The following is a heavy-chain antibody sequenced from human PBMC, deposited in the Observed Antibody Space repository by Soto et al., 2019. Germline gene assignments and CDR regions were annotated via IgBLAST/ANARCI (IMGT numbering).Heavy chain of an antibody. CDR1: GAFISSGNYY. J-gene: IGHJ4*02. CDR3: ARTKNDYGGYFDH. V-gene: IGHV4-30-4*08. Sequence: NPSETLSLTCTVSGAFISSGNYYWSWIRQAPGKGLEWVGHIYKSGNTYYNPSLKSRASISVGTSNNQFSLMVSSVTAADTAVYFCARTKNDYGGYFDHWGQGTLVTVSS. CDR2: IYKSGNT. D-gene: IGHD4-17*01.